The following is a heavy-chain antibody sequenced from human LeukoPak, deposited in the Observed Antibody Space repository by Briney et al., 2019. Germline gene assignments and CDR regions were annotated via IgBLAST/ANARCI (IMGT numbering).Heavy chain of an antibody. J-gene: IGHJ4*02. CDR2: ISTYNGNT. CDR1: GYTFTSYG. V-gene: IGHV1-18*01. D-gene: IGHD3-16*01. Sequence: ASVKVSCKASGYTFTSYGINWVRQAPGRGLEWTGWISTYNGNTNYAQKLQGRVTMTTDTSTSTAYMELRSLRSDDTAVYYCARESNDYVWGSSPTFDYWGQGTLVTVSS. CDR3: ARESNDYVWGSSPTFDY.